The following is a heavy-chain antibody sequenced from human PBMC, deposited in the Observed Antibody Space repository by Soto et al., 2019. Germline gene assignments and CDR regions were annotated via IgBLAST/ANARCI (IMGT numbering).Heavy chain of an antibody. J-gene: IGHJ4*02. V-gene: IGHV2-5*02. D-gene: IGHD6-13*01. Sequence: QITLKESGPTLVKPTQTLTLTCTFSGFSLSTSGVSVGWIRQPPGKALEWLALIYWDGDERYSPSLKSRLTNTKDTSKKQVVLTMSNMDPVDTATYYCAHRWVGQQVVRDFDYWGQGTLVTVSS. CDR2: IYWDGDE. CDR1: GFSLSTSGVS. CDR3: AHRWVGQQVVRDFDY.